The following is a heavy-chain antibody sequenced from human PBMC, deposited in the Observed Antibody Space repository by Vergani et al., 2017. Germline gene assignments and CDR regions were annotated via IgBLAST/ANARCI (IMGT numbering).Heavy chain of an antibody. Sequence: QVQLQESGPGLVKPSETLSLTCTVSGGSVSSGSYYWSWIRQPAGKGLEWIGYIYYSGSTNYNPSLKSRVTISVDTSKNQFSLKLSSVTAADTAVYYCAGYSGAADFDYWGQGTLVTVSS. J-gene: IGHJ4*02. D-gene: IGHD1-26*01. CDR3: AGYSGAADFDY. CDR2: IYYSGST. V-gene: IGHV4-61*10. CDR1: GGSVSSGSYY.